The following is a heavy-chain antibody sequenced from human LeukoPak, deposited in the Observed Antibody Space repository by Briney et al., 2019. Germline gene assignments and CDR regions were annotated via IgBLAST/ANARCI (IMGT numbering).Heavy chain of an antibody. CDR1: GGSISSYY. CDR2: INHSGST. Sequence: SETLSLTCTVSGGSISSYYWSWIRQPPGKGLEWIGEINHSGSTNYNPSLKSRVTISVDTSKNQFSLKLSSVTAADTAVYYCARHRNVAVASYYFDYWGQGTLVTVSS. CDR3: ARHRNVAVASYYFDY. V-gene: IGHV4-34*01. D-gene: IGHD6-19*01. J-gene: IGHJ4*02.